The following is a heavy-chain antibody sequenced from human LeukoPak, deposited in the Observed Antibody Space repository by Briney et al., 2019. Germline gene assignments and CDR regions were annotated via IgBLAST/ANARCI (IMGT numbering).Heavy chain of an antibody. Sequence: PGGSLRLSCVGSGFTFSVYSMSWVRQAPGKGLEWVARINGDEYNIKYADFVKGRFTVSRDNADTKMYLEMKSLRPDDTAIYYCTKAPGGVGLGRPSVFGVVDSWGQGTLVTVPS. V-gene: IGHV3-23*01. CDR3: TKAPGGVGLGRPSVFGVVDS. CDR2: INGDEYNI. D-gene: IGHD3-3*01. J-gene: IGHJ4*02. CDR1: GFTFSVYS.